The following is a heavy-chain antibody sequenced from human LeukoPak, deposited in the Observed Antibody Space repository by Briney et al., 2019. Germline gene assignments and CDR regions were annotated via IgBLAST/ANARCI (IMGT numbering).Heavy chain of an antibody. V-gene: IGHV1-69*05. CDR1: GGSFSSEA. CDR2: IIPIFGTA. J-gene: IGHJ4*02. CDR3: GRKAGDCGANSCYTIDY. Sequence: SVKVSCKALGGSFSSEAISWVRQAPGQGLEWMGGIIPIFGTANYAQKFQGRVTITTDESTSTAYMEVSSLRSEDTAVYYCGRKAGDCGANSCYTIDYWGQGTLVTVSS. D-gene: IGHD2-15*01.